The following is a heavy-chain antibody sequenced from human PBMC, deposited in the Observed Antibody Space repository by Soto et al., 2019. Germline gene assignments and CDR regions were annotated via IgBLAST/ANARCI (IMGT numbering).Heavy chain of an antibody. CDR2: IYYSGST. CDR3: ARAVVVTAYYGMDV. CDR1: RGSRNSGGFY. V-gene: IGHV4-31*11. D-gene: IGHD2-21*02. Sequence: TPALPRAVPRGSRNSGGFYLGLFRQHPGKGLEWIGYIYYSGSTYYNPSLKSRVTISVETSKNQFSLKLSSVTAADTAVYYCARAVVVTAYYGMDVWGQGTTVTVSS. J-gene: IGHJ6*02.